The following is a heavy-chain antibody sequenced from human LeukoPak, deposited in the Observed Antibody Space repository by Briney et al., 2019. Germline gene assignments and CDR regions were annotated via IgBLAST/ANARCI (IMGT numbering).Heavy chain of an antibody. J-gene: IGHJ5*02. D-gene: IGHD1-1*01. CDR1: GGSISSGGDS. CDR2: IYHSGTT. CDR3: ARNYWNDPYNWFDP. Sequence: PSETLSLTCAVSGGSISSGGDSWSWIRQPPGKGLEWIVYIYHSGTTYYNPSLKSRVTISIGRSKNQFSLKLSSVTAADTAVYYCARNYWNDPYNWFDPWGQGTLVTVSS. V-gene: IGHV4-30-2*01.